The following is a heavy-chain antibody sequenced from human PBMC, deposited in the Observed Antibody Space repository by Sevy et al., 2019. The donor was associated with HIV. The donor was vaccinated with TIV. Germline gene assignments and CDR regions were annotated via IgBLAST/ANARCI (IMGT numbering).Heavy chain of an antibody. CDR3: ARDSRAYCSSTSCYLNWFDP. Sequence: ASVKVSCKASGYTFTSYGISWVRQAPGQGLEWMGWISAYNGNTNYAQKLQGGVTMTTDTSTSTAYMELRSLRSDDTAVYYCARDSRAYCSSTSCYLNWFDPWGQGTLVTVSS. V-gene: IGHV1-18*01. D-gene: IGHD2-2*01. CDR2: ISAYNGNT. CDR1: GYTFTSYG. J-gene: IGHJ5*02.